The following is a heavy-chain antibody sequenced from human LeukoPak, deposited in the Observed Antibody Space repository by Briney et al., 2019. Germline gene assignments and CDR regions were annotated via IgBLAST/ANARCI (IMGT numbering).Heavy chain of an antibody. J-gene: IGHJ4*02. V-gene: IGHV3-48*03. CDR3: ARDQAAKAGDSSGYYRLDY. CDR2: ISSSGSTI. D-gene: IGHD3-22*01. Sequence: SGGSLRLSGAASGFTFSSYEMNWVRQAPGKGLEWVSYISSSGSTIYYADSVKGRFTISRDNAKNSLYLQMNILRAEDTAVYYCARDQAAKAGDSSGYYRLDYWGQGTLVTVSS. CDR1: GFTFSSYE.